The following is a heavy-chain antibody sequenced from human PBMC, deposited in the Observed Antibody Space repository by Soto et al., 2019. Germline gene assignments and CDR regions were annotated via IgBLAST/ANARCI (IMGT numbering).Heavy chain of an antibody. CDR3: AKGDYDFWSGYYTHYFDY. J-gene: IGHJ4*02. CDR1: GFTFSSYA. Sequence: GGSLRLSCAASGFTFSSYAMSWVRQAPGKGLEWVSAISGSGGSTYYADSVKGRFTISRDNSKNTLYLQMNSLRAEDTAVYYCAKGDYDFWSGYYTHYFDYWGQGTLVTVSS. CDR2: ISGSGGST. V-gene: IGHV3-23*01. D-gene: IGHD3-3*01.